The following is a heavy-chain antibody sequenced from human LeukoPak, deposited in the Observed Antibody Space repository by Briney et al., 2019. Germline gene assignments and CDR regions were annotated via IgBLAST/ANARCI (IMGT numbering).Heavy chain of an antibody. D-gene: IGHD2-15*01. CDR1: GFTFSDYY. Sequence: GGSLRLSCAASGFTFSDYYMSWIRQAPGKGLEWVSYISSSGSTIYYADSVKGRFTISRDNAKISLYLQMNSLRAEDTAVYYCARDFGYCSGGSCYNPLLFDYWGQGTLVTVSS. V-gene: IGHV3-11*01. CDR2: ISSSGSTI. J-gene: IGHJ4*02. CDR3: ARDFGYCSGGSCYNPLLFDY.